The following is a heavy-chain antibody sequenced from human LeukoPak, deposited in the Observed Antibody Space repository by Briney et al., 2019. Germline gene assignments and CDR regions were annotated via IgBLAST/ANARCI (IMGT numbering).Heavy chain of an antibody. J-gene: IGHJ6*03. CDR2: IYSGGRT. CDR3: ASGSGSYRTPYYYMDV. V-gene: IGHV3-53*01. CDR1: GFTVSSNY. D-gene: IGHD3-10*01. Sequence: GGSLRLSCAASGFTVSSNYMSWVRQAPGKGLEWVSVIYSGGRTYYADSVKGRSTISRDNSKNTLYLQMNSLRAEDTAVYYCASGSGSYRTPYYYMDVWGTGTTVTVSS.